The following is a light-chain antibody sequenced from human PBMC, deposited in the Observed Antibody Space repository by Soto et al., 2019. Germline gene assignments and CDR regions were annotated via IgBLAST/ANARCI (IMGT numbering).Light chain of an antibody. J-gene: IGKJ1*01. Sequence: EIVMTQSPATLSVSPGERATLSCRASQSVSSNLAWYQQKPGQAPRLLIYAASTRATGIPARFSGSGSGTEFTLTISSLQSEDFAVYYCQQYNNWPQTFGQWTKVEI. V-gene: IGKV3-15*01. CDR2: AAS. CDR1: QSVSSN. CDR3: QQYNNWPQT.